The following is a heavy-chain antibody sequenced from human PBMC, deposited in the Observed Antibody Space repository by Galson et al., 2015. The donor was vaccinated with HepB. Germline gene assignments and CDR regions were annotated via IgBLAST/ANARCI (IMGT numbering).Heavy chain of an antibody. CDR1: GYTFTSYG. CDR2: ISAYNGNT. D-gene: IGHD3-16*01. Sequence: SVKVSCKASGYTFTSYGISWVRQAPGQGLEWMGWISAYNGNTNYAQRLQGRVTMTTDTSTSTAYMELRSLRSDDTAVYYCARAGGNYYYYYMDVWGKGTTVTVSS. J-gene: IGHJ6*03. V-gene: IGHV1-18*01. CDR3: ARAGGNYYYYYMDV.